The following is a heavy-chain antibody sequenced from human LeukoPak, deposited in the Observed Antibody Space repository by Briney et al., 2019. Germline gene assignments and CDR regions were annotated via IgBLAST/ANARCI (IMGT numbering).Heavy chain of an antibody. Sequence: GGSLRLSCAASGFTFSSYAMHWVRQAPGKGLEWVAVISYDGSNKYYADSVKGRFTISRDNSKNTLYLQMNSLRAEDTAVYYCAGGAHKRDDYGGFFDYWGQGTLVAVSS. CDR3: AGGAHKRDDYGGFFDY. J-gene: IGHJ4*02. CDR1: GFTFSSYA. D-gene: IGHD4-23*01. CDR2: ISYDGSNK. V-gene: IGHV3-30*04.